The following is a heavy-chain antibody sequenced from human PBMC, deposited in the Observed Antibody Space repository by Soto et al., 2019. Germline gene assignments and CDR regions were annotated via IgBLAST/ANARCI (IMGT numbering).Heavy chain of an antibody. CDR3: ARDRLAHCGGDCYSPFDY. D-gene: IGHD2-21*02. V-gene: IGHV3-30-3*01. J-gene: IGHJ4*02. CDR1: GFIFGTYA. Sequence: QVQLVESGGGVVQPGRSLRLSCVASGFIFGTYAIHWVRQAPGKGLEWVAVISYDGSNKYYADSVKGRFTISRDNSKNTLYLQMNSLRAEDTAVYYCARDRLAHCGGDCYSPFDYWGQGTLVTVSS. CDR2: ISYDGSNK.